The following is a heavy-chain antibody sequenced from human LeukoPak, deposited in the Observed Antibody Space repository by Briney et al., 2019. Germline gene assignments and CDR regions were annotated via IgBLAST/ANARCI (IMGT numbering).Heavy chain of an antibody. CDR3: AKGGSPPMELVREFDY. V-gene: IGHV3-23*01. CDR2: ISGSGGST. D-gene: IGHD1-26*01. Sequence: GGSLRLSCAASGFTFSNYAMSWVRQAPGKGLEWVSAISGSGGSTYYADSVKGRFTISRDNSKNTLYLHMNSLRAEDTAVYYCAKGGSPPMELVREFDYWGQGTQVTVSS. J-gene: IGHJ4*01. CDR1: GFTFSNYA.